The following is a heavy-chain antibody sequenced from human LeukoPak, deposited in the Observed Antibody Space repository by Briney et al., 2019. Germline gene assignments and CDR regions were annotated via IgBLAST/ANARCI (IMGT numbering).Heavy chain of an antibody. CDR3: TTDPNYYDSSGYYWGNYYYYGMDV. V-gene: IGHV3-15*01. Sequence: GGSLRLSCAASGFTFSNAWMSWVRQAPGKGLEWVGRIKSKTDGGTTDYAAPVKGRFTISRDDSKNTLYLQMNSLKTEDTAVYYCTTDPNYYDSSGYYWGNYYYYGMDVWGQGTTVTVSS. D-gene: IGHD3-22*01. CDR2: IKSKTDGGTT. J-gene: IGHJ6*02. CDR1: GFTFSNAW.